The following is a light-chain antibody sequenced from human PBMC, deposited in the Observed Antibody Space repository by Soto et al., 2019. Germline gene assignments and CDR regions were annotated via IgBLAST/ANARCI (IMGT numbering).Light chain of an antibody. CDR3: QQYGSSQS. CDR2: GAS. Sequence: EIVLTQSPGTLSLSPGERATLSCRASQSVSSSYLAWYQQKPGQDPRLLIYGASSRATGIPDRFSGSGSGTDFTITISRLEPEDFAVYYCQQYGSSQSFGQGTKVEIK. V-gene: IGKV3-20*01. CDR1: QSVSSSY. J-gene: IGKJ1*01.